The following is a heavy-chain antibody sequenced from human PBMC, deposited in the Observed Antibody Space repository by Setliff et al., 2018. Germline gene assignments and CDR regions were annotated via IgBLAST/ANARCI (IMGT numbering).Heavy chain of an antibody. CDR3: SRLVRYCTTTSCQRLSGDEY. CDR1: GYIFKSYG. CDR2: ISAYTGNA. J-gene: IGHJ4*02. D-gene: IGHD2-2*01. Sequence: ASVKVSCKASGYIFKSYGISWVRQAPGQGLEWMGWISAYTGNAYYAHKLQDRVTMTTDKSTGTAYMELRSLRSDDTAVYYCSRLVRYCTTTSCQRLSGDEYWGQGTLVTVSS. V-gene: IGHV1-18*01.